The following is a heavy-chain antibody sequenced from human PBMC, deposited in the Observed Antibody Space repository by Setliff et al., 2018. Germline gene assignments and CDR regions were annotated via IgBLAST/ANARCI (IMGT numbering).Heavy chain of an antibody. CDR1: GFTFSSYA. V-gene: IGHV3-30*10. CDR2: ISYDGSNK. CDR3: AREPFPYYFDY. Sequence: PGGSLRLSCAASGFTFSSYAMHWVRQAPGRGLEWVAVISYDGSNKYYTDSVKGRFTISRDNSKNTLYLQMNGLRAEDTAVYYCAREPFPYYFDYWGQGTLVTVS. J-gene: IGHJ4*02.